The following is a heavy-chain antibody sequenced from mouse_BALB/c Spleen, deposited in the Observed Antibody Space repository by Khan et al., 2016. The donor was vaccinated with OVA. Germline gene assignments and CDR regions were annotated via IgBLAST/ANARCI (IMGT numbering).Heavy chain of an antibody. V-gene: IGHV1-85*01. CDR2: MFPGDGGT. J-gene: IGHJ3*01. D-gene: IGHD2-14*01. CDR3: ARGRYGGCAY. CDR1: GYTFTSYD. Sequence: QVQLQQSGAELVKPGASVKLSCKASGYTFTSYDMNWVRQRPEQGLEWIGWMFPGDGGTKYNEKFKGKATLTTDKSSSTAYMPPSRLTSEDSAVYFCARGRYGGCAYWGRWALVCVSA.